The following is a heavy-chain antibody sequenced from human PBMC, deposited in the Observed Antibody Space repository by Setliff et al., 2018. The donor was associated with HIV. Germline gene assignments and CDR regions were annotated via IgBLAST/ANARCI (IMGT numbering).Heavy chain of an antibody. D-gene: IGHD3-22*01. CDR3: ATDLSSGYFYFTLHF. J-gene: IGHJ1*01. CDR1: GFTLNELS. V-gene: IGHV1-24*01. Sequence: ASVKVSCKISGFTLNELSIQWVRQAPAKGLEWMGGFDPEAGEIIYAQKFQGTFTMTDDTSTDTVYMELSSLKSEDTAVYYCATDLSSGYFYFTLHFWGQGTLFTVSS. CDR2: FDPEAGEI.